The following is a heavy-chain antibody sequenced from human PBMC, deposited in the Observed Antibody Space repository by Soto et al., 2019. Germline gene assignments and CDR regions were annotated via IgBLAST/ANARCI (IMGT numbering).Heavy chain of an antibody. J-gene: IGHJ4*02. V-gene: IGHV3-11*01. CDR3: ARRGGSDSFDY. Sequence: QVQLVESGGGLVELGGSLRLSCAASGFRFSDYYVSWVRQPPGKGLEWLSSISGGGFIYYSDSVRGRFTVSRDNAKMSLFLQLTSLRAEDTAVYYCARRGGSDSFDYWGQGALVSVSS. CDR2: ISGGGFI. D-gene: IGHD6-19*01. CDR1: GFRFSDYY.